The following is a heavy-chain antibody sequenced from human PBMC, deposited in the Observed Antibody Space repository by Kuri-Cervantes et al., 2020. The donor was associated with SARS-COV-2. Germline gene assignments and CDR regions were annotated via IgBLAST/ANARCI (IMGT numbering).Heavy chain of an antibody. CDR2: IIPIFGTA. Sequence: ASVKVSCKASGGTFSSYAISWARQAPGQGLEWMGGIIPIFGTANYAQKFQGRVTITTDESTSTAYMELSSLRSEDTAVYYCARGGVGATQDCSFDYWGQGTLVTVSS. CDR1: GGTFSSYA. D-gene: IGHD1-26*01. V-gene: IGHV1-69*05. J-gene: IGHJ4*02. CDR3: ARGGVGATQDCSFDY.